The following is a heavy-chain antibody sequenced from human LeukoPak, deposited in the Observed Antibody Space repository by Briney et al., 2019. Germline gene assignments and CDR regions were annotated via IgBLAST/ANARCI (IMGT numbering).Heavy chain of an antibody. CDR3: TGEIRYFDWFQADY. Sequence: GGSLRLSCTASGFTFGDHSVSWFRQAPGKGLEWVGFIRSKAYGGTAEYAASVKGRFTISRDDSKSVAYLQMDSLKTEDTAVYYCTGEIRYFDWFQADYWGQGTLVTVSS. CDR1: GFTFGDHS. V-gene: IGHV3-49*03. J-gene: IGHJ4*02. D-gene: IGHD3-9*01. CDR2: IRSKAYGGTA.